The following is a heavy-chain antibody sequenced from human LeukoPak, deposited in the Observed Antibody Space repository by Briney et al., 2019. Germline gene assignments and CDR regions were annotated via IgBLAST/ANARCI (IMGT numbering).Heavy chain of an antibody. CDR1: GYTFTGFC. J-gene: IGHJ1*01. Sequence: ASVTVSCKASGYTFTGFCIHWVRQAPGQGLEWMGWLNPNSGGTNYAQNFQGRVTITRDTSISTGYMELSRLRSDDTAVYYCARDLDNYFGSGSYYNGDPLFQHWGQGTLVTVSS. D-gene: IGHD3-10*01. CDR2: LNPNSGGT. V-gene: IGHV1-2*02. CDR3: ARDLDNYFGSGSYYNGDPLFQH.